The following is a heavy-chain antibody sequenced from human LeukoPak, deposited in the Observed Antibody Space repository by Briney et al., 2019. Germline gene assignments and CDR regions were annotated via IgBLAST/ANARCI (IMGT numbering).Heavy chain of an antibody. CDR2: IRSRIYGGAP. D-gene: IGHD3-16*01. J-gene: IGHJ4*02. Sequence: GGSLRLSCLASGFTFRDYGLGWVRQAPGMGLEWVSFIRSRIYGGAPEYAASVRGRFSVSRDDSESIAYLQMNNLKSEDTAVYYCARGQTVLGAKYYFDFWSPGTLVTVSS. CDR1: GFTFRDYG. CDR3: ARGQTVLGAKYYFDF. V-gene: IGHV3-49*04.